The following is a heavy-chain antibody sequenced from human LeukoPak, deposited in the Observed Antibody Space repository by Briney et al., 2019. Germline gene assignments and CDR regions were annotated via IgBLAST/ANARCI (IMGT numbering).Heavy chain of an antibody. Sequence: SETLSLTCTVSGGSISNYCWSWIRQSAGKGLEWIGRIYITGSTNYNPSLKSRVSMSLDTSKNQLSLKLSSVTAADTAVYYCARVHYHDNSGYWFFDYWGQGTLVTVSS. J-gene: IGHJ4*02. CDR2: IYITGST. V-gene: IGHV4-4*07. D-gene: IGHD3-22*01. CDR1: GGSISNYC. CDR3: ARVHYHDNSGYWFFDY.